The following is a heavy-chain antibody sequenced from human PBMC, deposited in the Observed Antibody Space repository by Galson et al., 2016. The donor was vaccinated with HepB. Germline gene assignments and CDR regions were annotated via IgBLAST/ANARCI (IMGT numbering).Heavy chain of an antibody. D-gene: IGHD4-17*01. CDR3: ATYVSTVTSRRANYFDP. V-gene: IGHV4-61*08. CDR2: VYYNGMT. Sequence: ETLSLPCPVSGDLVNTSGHYWTWIRQAPGKGLEWLGYVYYNGMTTYSHSLTSRVSISVDTSNKQFSLNVRSVTAADTAVDYCATYVSTVTSRRANYFDPW. CDR1: GDLVNTSGHY. J-gene: IGHJ5*02.